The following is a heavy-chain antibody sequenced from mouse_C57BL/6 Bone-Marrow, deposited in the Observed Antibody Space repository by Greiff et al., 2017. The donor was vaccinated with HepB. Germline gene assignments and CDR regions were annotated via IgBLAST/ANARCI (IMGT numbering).Heavy chain of an antibody. CDR2: IRNKANNHAT. Sequence: DVMLVESGGGLVQPGGSMKLSCAASGFTFSDAWMDWVRQSPEKGLEWVAEIRNKANNHATYYAESVKGRFTISRDDSKSSVYLQMNSLRAEDTGIYYCTSVHYYGSSSWFAYWGQGTLVTVSA. V-gene: IGHV6-6*01. CDR1: GFTFSDAW. D-gene: IGHD1-1*01. J-gene: IGHJ3*01. CDR3: TSVHYYGSSSWFAY.